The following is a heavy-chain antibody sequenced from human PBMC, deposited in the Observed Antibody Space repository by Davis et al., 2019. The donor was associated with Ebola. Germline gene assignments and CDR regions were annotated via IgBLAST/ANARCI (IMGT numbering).Heavy chain of an antibody. CDR3: ARLYYDFWFDP. V-gene: IGHV4-59*01. CDR2: IYYSGST. J-gene: IGHJ5*02. Sequence: SETLSLTCTVSGGSISSYYWSWIRQPPGKGLEWIGYIYYSGSTNYNPSLKSRVTISVDTSKNQFSLKPSSVTAADTAVYYCARLYYDFWFDPWGQGTLVTVSS. CDR1: GGSISSYY. D-gene: IGHD3-3*01.